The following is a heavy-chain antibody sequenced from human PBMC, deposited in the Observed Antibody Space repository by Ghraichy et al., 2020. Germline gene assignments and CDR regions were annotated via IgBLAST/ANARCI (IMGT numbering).Heavy chain of an antibody. Sequence: SVKVSCKASGGTFSSYAISWVRQAPGQGLEWMGGIIPIFGTANYAQKFQGRVTITADKSTSTAYMELSSLRSEDTAVYYCARRGYSYGFQYYYYMDVWGKGTTVTVSS. CDR3: ARRGYSYGFQYYYYMDV. V-gene: IGHV1-69*06. CDR1: GGTFSSYA. CDR2: IIPIFGTA. D-gene: IGHD5-18*01. J-gene: IGHJ6*03.